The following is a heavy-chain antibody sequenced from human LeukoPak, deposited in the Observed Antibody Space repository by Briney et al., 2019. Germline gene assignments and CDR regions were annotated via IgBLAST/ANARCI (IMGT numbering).Heavy chain of an antibody. CDR1: GGSFSGYY. Sequence: SETLSLTCAAYGGSFSGYYWSWIRQPPGKGLEWIGEVNHSGSTNYNPSLKSRVTISVDTSKNQFSLKLSSVTAADTAVYYCARQAGDAFDVWGQGTMVTVSS. V-gene: IGHV4-34*01. CDR3: ARQAGDAFDV. J-gene: IGHJ3*01. CDR2: VNHSGST.